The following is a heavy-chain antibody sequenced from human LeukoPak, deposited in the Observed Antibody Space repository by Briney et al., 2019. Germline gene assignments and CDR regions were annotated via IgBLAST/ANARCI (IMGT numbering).Heavy chain of an antibody. CDR2: IIPIFGTP. D-gene: IGHD5-24*01. CDR3: ARVVLGRRWLQSSYYYGMDV. J-gene: IGHJ6*02. V-gene: IGHV1-69*13. Sequence: SVKVSCKASGGIFSSYAISWVRQAPGQGLEWMGGIIPIFGTPSYAQKFQGRVTITADESTSTAYMELSSLRSEDTAVYYCARVVLGRRWLQSSYYYGMDVWGQGTTVTVSS. CDR1: GGIFSSYA.